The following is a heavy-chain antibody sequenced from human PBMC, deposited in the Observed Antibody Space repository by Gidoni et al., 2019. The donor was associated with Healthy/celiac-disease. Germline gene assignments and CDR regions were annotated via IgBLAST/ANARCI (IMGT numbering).Heavy chain of an antibody. V-gene: IGHV3-15*07. Sequence: EVQLVESGGGLVKPGGSLRLSCAASGFTFSNAWMNCVRQAPGKGLEWVGRIKSKTDGGTTDYAAPVKGRFTISRDDSKNTLYLQMNSLKTEDTAVYYCTTVRTMIVVGGDYYYYYMDVWGKGTTVTVSS. CDR1: GFTFSNAW. J-gene: IGHJ6*03. D-gene: IGHD3-22*01. CDR2: IKSKTDGGTT. CDR3: TTVRTMIVVGGDYYYYYMDV.